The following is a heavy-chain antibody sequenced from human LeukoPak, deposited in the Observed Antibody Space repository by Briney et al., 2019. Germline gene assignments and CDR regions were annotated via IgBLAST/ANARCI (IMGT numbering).Heavy chain of an antibody. V-gene: IGHV3-11*04. CDR1: GFTFSDYY. J-gene: IGHJ3*02. D-gene: IGHD2-15*01. Sequence: PGGSLRLSCAASGFTFSDYYMSWIHQAPGKGLEWVSYISSSGSTIYYADSVKGRFTISRDNAKNSLYLQMYSLRAEDTAVYYCAREKRYCSGGSCYHDAFDIWGQGTMVTVSS. CDR2: ISSSGSTI. CDR3: AREKRYCSGGSCYHDAFDI.